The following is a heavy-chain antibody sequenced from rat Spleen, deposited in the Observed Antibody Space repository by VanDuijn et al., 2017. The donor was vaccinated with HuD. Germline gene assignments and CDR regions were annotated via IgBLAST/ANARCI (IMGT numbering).Heavy chain of an antibody. V-gene: IGHV5-19*01. CDR3: ATAGSRILRFAY. J-gene: IGHJ3*01. D-gene: IGHD1-4*01. CDR1: GFTLSNYG. CDR2: IRTSGGIT. Sequence: EVQLVESGGGLVQPGRSLKLSCAAPGFTLSNYGMHWIPQPPTKGLGWVASIRTSGGITDYRDSVKVRFAISRDTEKSTLYLPMDSLGSEDTATYYCATAGSRILRFAYWGQGTLVTVSS.